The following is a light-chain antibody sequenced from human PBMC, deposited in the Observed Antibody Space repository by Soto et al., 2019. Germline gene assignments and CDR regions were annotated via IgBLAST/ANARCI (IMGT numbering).Light chain of an antibody. J-gene: IGKJ2*01. Sequence: DIQMTQLPSTLSASVGDRVTITCRASQNFDGWLAWYQQKPGKAPRLLIYDASTLESGVPSRFSGSGSGTECTLSISNLQPDDFAPYYCQQYNDNSFFGQGTKLEIK. CDR2: DAS. CDR3: QQYNDNSF. CDR1: QNFDGW. V-gene: IGKV1-5*01.